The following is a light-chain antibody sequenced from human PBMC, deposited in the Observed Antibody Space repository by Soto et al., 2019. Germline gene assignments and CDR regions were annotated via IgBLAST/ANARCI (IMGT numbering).Light chain of an antibody. CDR3: SSYTSSSTLV. V-gene: IGLV2-14*01. CDR1: SSDVGGYNY. Sequence: QSALTQPASVSGSPGQSITISCTGSSSDVGGYNYVSWYQQHPDKAPKLMIYEVSNRPSGISNRFSGSKSGNTASLTLSGLQAEDEADYYCSSYTSSSTLVFGGGTKVTVL. J-gene: IGLJ2*01. CDR2: EVS.